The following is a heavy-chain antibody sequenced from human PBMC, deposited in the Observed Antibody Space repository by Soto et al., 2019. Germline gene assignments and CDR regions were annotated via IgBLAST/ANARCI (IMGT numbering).Heavy chain of an antibody. CDR3: ARNYHDSSGNYDDAFDI. CDR1: GFTVTNMY. Sequence: GGSLRLSCAASGFTVTNMYMSWVRQAPGKGLEWVSVIYSGSSTSYADSVKGRFTISRDNSKNTLYLQMNSLRGEDTAVYYCARNYHDSSGNYDDAFDIWGQGTMVTV. V-gene: IGHV3-53*01. CDR2: IYSGSST. J-gene: IGHJ3*02. D-gene: IGHD3-22*01.